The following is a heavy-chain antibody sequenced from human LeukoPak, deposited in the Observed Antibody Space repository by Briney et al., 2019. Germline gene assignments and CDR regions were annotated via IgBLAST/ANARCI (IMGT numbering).Heavy chain of an antibody. CDR2: IYHSGSSGST. CDR3: ARTLGYCSGGSCRSFDY. J-gene: IGHJ4*02. V-gene: IGHV4-38-2*01. Sequence: NPSETLSLTCAVSGYSISSGYYWGWIRQPPGKGLEWIGSIYHSGSSGSTYYNPPLKSRVTISVDTSKNQFSLKLSSVTAADTAVYYCARTLGYCSGGSCRSFDYWGQGTLVTVSS. CDR1: GYSISSGYY. D-gene: IGHD2-15*01.